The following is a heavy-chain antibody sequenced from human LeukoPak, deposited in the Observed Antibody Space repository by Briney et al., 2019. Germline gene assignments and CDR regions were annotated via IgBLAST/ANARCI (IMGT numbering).Heavy chain of an antibody. CDR2: INPNSGGT. CDR3: ARLVRGVIDYDAFDI. CDR1: GYTFTGYY. D-gene: IGHD3-10*01. J-gene: IGHJ3*02. V-gene: IGHV1-2*02. Sequence: GASVTVSCKASGYTFTGYYMHWVRQAPGQGLEWMGWINPNSGGTNYAQKFQGRVTMTRDTSISTAYMELSRLRSDDTAVYYCARLVRGVIDYDAFDIWGQGTMVTVSS.